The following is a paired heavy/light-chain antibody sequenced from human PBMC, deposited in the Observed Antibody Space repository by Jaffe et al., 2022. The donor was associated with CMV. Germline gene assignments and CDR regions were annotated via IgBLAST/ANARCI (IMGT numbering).Light chain of an antibody. CDR2: AAS. V-gene: IGKV1-39*01. Sequence: DIQMTQSPSSLSASVGDRVTITCRASQSISSYLNWYQQKPGKAPKLLIYAASSLQSGVPSRFSGSGSGTDFTLTISSLQPEDFATYYCQQSYSTGLTFGGGTKVEIK. CDR3: QQSYSTGLT. CDR1: QSISSY. J-gene: IGKJ4*01.
Heavy chain of an antibody. CDR3: ARVEPGSYIPGIVVVPAAMDY. D-gene: IGHD2-2*01. V-gene: IGHV4-59*01. CDR1: GGSISSYY. J-gene: IGHJ4*02. Sequence: QVQLQESGPGLVKPSETLSLTCTVSGGSISSYYWSWIRQPPGKGLEWIGYIYYSGSTNYNPSLKSRVTISVDTSKNQFSLKLSSVTAADTAVYYCARVEPGSYIPGIVVVPAAMDYWGQGTLVTVSS. CDR2: IYYSGST.